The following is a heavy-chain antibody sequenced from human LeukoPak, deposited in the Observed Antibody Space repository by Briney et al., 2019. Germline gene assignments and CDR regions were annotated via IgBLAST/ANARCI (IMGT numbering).Heavy chain of an antibody. CDR3: ATFVAVVAATRDY. J-gene: IGHJ4*02. CDR2: ITGGDGST. D-gene: IGHD2-15*01. Sequence: GGSLRLSCAASGFIFSSYAMSWVRQAPGKGLEWVSSITGGDGSTSYADSVKGRFTISRDNSKSTLYLQMNSLRAEDTAVYYCATFVAVVAATRDYWGQGTLVTVSS. CDR1: GFIFSSYA. V-gene: IGHV3-23*01.